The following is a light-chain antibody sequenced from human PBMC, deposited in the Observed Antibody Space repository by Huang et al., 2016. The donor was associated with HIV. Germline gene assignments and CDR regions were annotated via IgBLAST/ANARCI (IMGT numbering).Light chain of an antibody. J-gene: IGKJ5*01. Sequence: DIQMTQSPSFLSASVGERVTITCRASQDISYFLNWYQQKSDKAPKLLIYGASTLHSVVPSRFSGSGSGTDFTLTINNLQPEDFATYVCQQSYGNLITFGQGSRVEIK. CDR2: GAS. CDR1: QDISYF. V-gene: IGKV1-39*01. CDR3: QQSYGNLIT.